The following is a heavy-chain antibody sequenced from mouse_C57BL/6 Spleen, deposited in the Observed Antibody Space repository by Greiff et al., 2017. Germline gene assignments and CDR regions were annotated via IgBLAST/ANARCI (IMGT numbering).Heavy chain of an antibody. CDR1: GFTFSDYG. V-gene: IGHV5-17*01. J-gene: IGHJ2*01. D-gene: IGHD2-1*01. CDR2: ISSGSSTI. CDR3: ARSVYYGNPYYFDY. Sequence: EVKLMESGGGLVKPGGSLKLSCAASGFTFSDYGMHWVRQAPEKGLEWVAYISSGSSTIYYADTVKGRFTISRDNAKNTLCLQMTSLRSEDTAMYYCARSVYYGNPYYFDYWGQGTTLTVSS.